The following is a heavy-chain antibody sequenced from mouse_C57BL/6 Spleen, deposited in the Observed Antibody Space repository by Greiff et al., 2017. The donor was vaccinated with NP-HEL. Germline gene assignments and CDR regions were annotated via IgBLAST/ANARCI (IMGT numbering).Heavy chain of an antibody. D-gene: IGHD2-4*01. CDR1: GFSLTSYG. CDR2: IWSGGST. J-gene: IGHJ4*01. Sequence: VKLQESGPGLVQPSQSLSITCTVSGFSLTSYGVHWVRQSPGKGLEWLGVIWSGGSTDYNAAFISRLSISKDNSKSQVFFKMNSLQADDTAIYYCARNHDYDGAMDYRGQGTSVTVSS. V-gene: IGHV2-2*01. CDR3: ARNHDYDGAMDY.